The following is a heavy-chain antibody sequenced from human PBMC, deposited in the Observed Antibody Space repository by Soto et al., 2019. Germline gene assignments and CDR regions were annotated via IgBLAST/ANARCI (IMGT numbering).Heavy chain of an antibody. Sequence: QITLKESGPTLVKPTQTLTLTCTFSGFSLSTSGVGVGWIRQPPGKALEWLALIYWDDDKRYSPSLKSRLTITTDTSKNQVVLTMTNMDPVDTATYYCAHRHPTRYCGGDCYSDWGQGTLVTVSS. V-gene: IGHV2-5*02. CDR2: IYWDDDK. D-gene: IGHD2-21*02. J-gene: IGHJ4*02. CDR3: AHRHPTRYCGGDCYSD. CDR1: GFSLSTSGVG.